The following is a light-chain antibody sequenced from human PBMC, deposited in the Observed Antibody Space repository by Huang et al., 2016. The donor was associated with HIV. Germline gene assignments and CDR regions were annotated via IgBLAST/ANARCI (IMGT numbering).Light chain of an antibody. CDR2: DAL. J-gene: IGKJ4*01. CDR1: QSVSSY. V-gene: IGKV3-11*01. CDR3: QQRTNWPLT. Sequence: EIVLTQSPATLSLSPGERATLSCRSSQSVSSYLAWYQQKPGQAPRLLIYDALKRATGIPARFSGSGSGTDFTLTISSLEPEDFAVYYCQQRTNWPLTFGGGTKVEIK.